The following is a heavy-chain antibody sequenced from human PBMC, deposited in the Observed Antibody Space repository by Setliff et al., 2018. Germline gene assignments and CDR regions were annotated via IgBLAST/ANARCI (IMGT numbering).Heavy chain of an antibody. D-gene: IGHD3-16*01. CDR1: GYTFSSYA. CDR2: INTHTGNP. CDR3: TTDPSPTFGGVIGAALDI. J-gene: IGHJ3*02. V-gene: IGHV7-4-1*02. Sequence: ASVKVSCKASGYTFSSYAMNWVRQAPGQGLEWMGWINTHTGNPTYAQGFTGRFVFSLDTSVSTAYLQISSLKAEDTAVYYCTTDPSPTFGGVIGAALDIWGQGTMVTVSS.